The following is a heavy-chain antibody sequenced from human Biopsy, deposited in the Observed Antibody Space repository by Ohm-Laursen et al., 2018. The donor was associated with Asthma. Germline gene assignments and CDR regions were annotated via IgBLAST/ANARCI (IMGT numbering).Heavy chain of an antibody. V-gene: IGHV4-59*01. CDR3: ARATSTWSQSGPHYFDH. CDR1: PGSINDYY. J-gene: IGHJ4*02. D-gene: IGHD6-13*01. CDR2: VHSTGST. Sequence: ETLSLTCTVSPGSINDYYWNWIRQFPGKGLGWIGYVHSTGSTRFNPSLKSRLTISVDTSVDQVSLKLTSVTAADTAVYYCARATSTWSQSGPHYFDHWGQGTLATVSS.